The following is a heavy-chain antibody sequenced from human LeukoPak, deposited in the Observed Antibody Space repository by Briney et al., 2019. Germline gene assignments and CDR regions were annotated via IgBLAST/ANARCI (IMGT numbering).Heavy chain of an antibody. CDR1: GFTFSSYA. CDR2: ISYDGSNK. Sequence: PGGSLRLSCAASGFTFSSYAMHWVCQAPGKGLEWVAVISYDGSNKYYADSVKGRFTISRDNSKNTLYLQMNSLRAEDTAVYYCARDNGFGTDYYYYGMDVWGQGTTVTVSS. CDR3: ARDNGFGTDYYYYGMDV. V-gene: IGHV3-30*04. D-gene: IGHD3-10*01. J-gene: IGHJ6*02.